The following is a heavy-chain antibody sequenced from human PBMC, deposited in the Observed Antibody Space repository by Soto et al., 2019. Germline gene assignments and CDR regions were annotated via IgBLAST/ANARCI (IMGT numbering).Heavy chain of an antibody. J-gene: IGHJ6*02. CDR1: GFTFSSYG. Sequence: SLRLSCAASGFTFSSYGMHWVRQAPGKGLEWVAVIWYDGSNKYYADSVKGRFTISRDNSKNTLYLQMNSLRAEDTAVYYCAREGGRDGYNFHGMDVWGQGTTVTGSS. V-gene: IGHV3-33*01. D-gene: IGHD5-12*01. CDR3: AREGGRDGYNFHGMDV. CDR2: IWYDGSNK.